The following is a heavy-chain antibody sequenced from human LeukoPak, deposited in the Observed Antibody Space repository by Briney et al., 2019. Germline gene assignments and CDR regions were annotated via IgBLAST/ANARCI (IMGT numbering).Heavy chain of an antibody. J-gene: IGHJ4*02. CDR2: ISSSSSTI. V-gene: IGHV3-48*01. CDR1: GFTFSSYS. CDR3: ARGKSIAARIQFDY. Sequence: GGSLRLSCAASGFTFSSYSMNWVRQAPGKGLEWVSYISSSSSTIYYADSVKGRFTISRGNAKNSLYLQMNSLRAEDTAVYYCARGKSIAARIQFDYWGQGTLVTVSS. D-gene: IGHD6-6*01.